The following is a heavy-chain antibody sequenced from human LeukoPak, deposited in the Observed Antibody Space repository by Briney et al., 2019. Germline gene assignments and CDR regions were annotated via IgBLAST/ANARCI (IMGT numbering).Heavy chain of an antibody. D-gene: IGHD2-2*02. CDR3: ARGPIPDNQYDY. Sequence: GGSLRLSCAASGLTFSTSWMSWVRQAPGKGPEWVAYIKADGSEISYVDSVKGRFTISRDNAKNSLYLQMNSLRAEDTAVYYCARGPIPDNQYDYWGQGTLVTV. CDR2: IKADGSEI. J-gene: IGHJ4*02. CDR1: GLTFSTSW. V-gene: IGHV3-7*02.